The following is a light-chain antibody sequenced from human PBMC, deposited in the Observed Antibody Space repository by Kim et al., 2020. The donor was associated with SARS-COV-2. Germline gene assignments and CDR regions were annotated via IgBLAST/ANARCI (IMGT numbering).Light chain of an antibody. J-gene: IGLJ3*02. CDR1: SSNIGAGYD. Sequence: VTISCTGSSSNIGAGYDVHWYQQLPGTAPKLLIYGNSKRPSGVPDRFSGSKSGTSASLAITGLQAEDEADYYCQSYDSSLSVWVFGGGTKLTVL. V-gene: IGLV1-40*01. CDR3: QSYDSSLSVWV. CDR2: GNS.